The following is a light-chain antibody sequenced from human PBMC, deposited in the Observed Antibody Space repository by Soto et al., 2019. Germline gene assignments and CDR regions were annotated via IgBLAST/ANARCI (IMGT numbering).Light chain of an antibody. J-gene: IGKJ5*01. CDR1: QGVSTW. CDR2: TAS. Sequence: DIHITQSPPSVSASVGDRVTITCRASQGVSTWLAWYQQKTGKAPNLLIYTASSLQSGVPSRFSGSGSGTDFNLTINGLQPEDFATYYCQQAASFPITFGQGTRLEIK. V-gene: IGKV1-12*01. CDR3: QQAASFPIT.